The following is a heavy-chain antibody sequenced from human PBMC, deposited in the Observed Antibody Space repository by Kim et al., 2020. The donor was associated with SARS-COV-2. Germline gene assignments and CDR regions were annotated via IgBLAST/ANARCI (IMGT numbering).Heavy chain of an antibody. D-gene: IGHD2-15*01. CDR3: ARGSYCSGGSCYRYFQH. CDR2: INPNSGGT. CDR1: GYTFTGYY. Sequence: ASVKVSCKASGYTFTGYYMHWVRQAPGQGLEWMGWINPNSGGTNYAQKFQGRVTMTRDTSISTAYMELSRLRSDDTAVYYCARGSYCSGGSCYRYFQHWGQGTLVTVSS. J-gene: IGHJ1*01. V-gene: IGHV1-2*02.